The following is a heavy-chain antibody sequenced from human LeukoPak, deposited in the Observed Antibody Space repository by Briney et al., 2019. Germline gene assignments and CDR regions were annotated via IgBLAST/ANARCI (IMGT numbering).Heavy chain of an antibody. CDR3: AKDRSPFSHCYFYYRMDV. Sequence: GGSLRLSCAASGFTFSSYAMSWVRQAPGKGLEWVSGISGSGVTTYYADSVKGRFTISRDNSNNTLYLHMSSLRAGDTAVYYCAKDRSPFSHCYFYYRMDVWGQGTTVTVSS. CDR1: GFTFSSYA. V-gene: IGHV3-23*01. J-gene: IGHJ6*02. CDR2: ISGSGVTT.